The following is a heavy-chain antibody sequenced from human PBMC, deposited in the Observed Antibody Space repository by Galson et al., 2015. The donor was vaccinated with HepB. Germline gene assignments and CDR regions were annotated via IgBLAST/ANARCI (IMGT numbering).Heavy chain of an antibody. CDR2: IYYSGST. V-gene: IGHV4-39*01. CDR1: GGSISSSSYY. D-gene: IGHD2-2*01. J-gene: IGHJ6*02. CDR3: ARHGAYCSSTSCYSGGYYYYGMDV. Sequence: ETLSLTCTVSGGSISSSSYYWGWIRQPPGKGLEWIGSIYYSGSTYYNPSLKSRFTISVDTSKNQFSLKLSSVTAADTAVYYCARHGAYCSSTSCYSGGYYYYGMDVWGQGTTVTVSS.